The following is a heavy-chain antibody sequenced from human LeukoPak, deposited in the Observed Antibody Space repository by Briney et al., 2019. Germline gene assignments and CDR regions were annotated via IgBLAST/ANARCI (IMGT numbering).Heavy chain of an antibody. J-gene: IGHJ6*03. CDR2: IYNSGST. V-gene: IGHV3-53*01. Sequence: GGSLRLSCAASGFTVGYNYMTWVRQAPGKGLEWVAAIYNSGSTYYADSVKGRFTISRDNSKNTLYLQMNSLRAEDTAVYYCAKGPSYYGSGKHYYYMDVGGKGTTVTVSS. D-gene: IGHD3-10*01. CDR3: AKGPSYYGSGKHYYYMDV. CDR1: GFTVGYNY.